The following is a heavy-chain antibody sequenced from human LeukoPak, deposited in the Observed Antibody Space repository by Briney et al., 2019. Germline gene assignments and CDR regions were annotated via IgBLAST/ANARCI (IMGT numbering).Heavy chain of an antibody. V-gene: IGHV3-64*01. J-gene: IGHJ6*02. D-gene: IGHD6-13*01. Sequence: GGSLRLSCAASGFTFSTYAMHWVRQAPGKGLEYVSAISGSGGSTYYANSVKGRFTISRDNSKNTLYLQMNSLRAEDTAVYYCARAILTSSWNRGRYYYFGMDVWGQGTTVTVSS. CDR3: ARAILTSSWNRGRYYYFGMDV. CDR2: ISGSGGST. CDR1: GFTFSTYA.